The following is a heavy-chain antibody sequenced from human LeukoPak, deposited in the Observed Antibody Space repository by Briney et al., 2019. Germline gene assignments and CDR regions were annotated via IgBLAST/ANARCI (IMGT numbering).Heavy chain of an antibody. V-gene: IGHV1-18*01. J-gene: IGHJ5*02. CDR1: GYTFTSYG. CDR2: ISAYNGNT. Sequence: ASVKVSCKASGYTFTSYGISWVRQAPGQGVEWMGWISAYNGNTNYAQKLQGRVTMTTDTSTSTAYLELRSLRSDDTAVYYCARDYSRAFCSSTSCYSWFDPWGQGTMVTVSS. CDR3: ARDYSRAFCSSTSCYSWFDP. D-gene: IGHD2-2*02.